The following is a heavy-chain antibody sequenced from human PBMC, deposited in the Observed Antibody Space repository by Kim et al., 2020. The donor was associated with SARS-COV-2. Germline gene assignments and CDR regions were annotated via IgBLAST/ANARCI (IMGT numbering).Heavy chain of an antibody. CDR3: AKGMDNGKSFHYYAMDI. D-gene: IGHD2-8*01. CDR2: ISWNNGLI. CDR1: GFSFGDYA. J-gene: IGHJ6*02. V-gene: IGHV3-9*01. Sequence: GGSLRLSCAASGFSFGDYAMHWVRQAPGKGLEWVSGISWNNGLIGYADSVKGRFAVSRDNGKNSLYLQMNSLRAEDTALYYCAKGMDNGKSFHYYAMDIWGQGTTVTVSS.